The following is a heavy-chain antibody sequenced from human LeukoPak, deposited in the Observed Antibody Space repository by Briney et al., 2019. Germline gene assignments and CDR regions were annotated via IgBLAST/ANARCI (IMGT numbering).Heavy chain of an antibody. J-gene: IGHJ4*02. V-gene: IGHV3-30*04. CDR2: ISCDGSNK. CDR3: ARESMITFGGVIVGPFDY. D-gene: IGHD3-16*02. CDR1: GFTFSSYA. Sequence: GGSLRLSCAASGFTFSSYAMHWVRQAPGKGLEWVAVISCDGSNKYYADSVKGRFTISRDNSKNTLYLQMNSLRAEDTAVYYCARESMITFGGVIVGPFDYWGQGTLVTVSS.